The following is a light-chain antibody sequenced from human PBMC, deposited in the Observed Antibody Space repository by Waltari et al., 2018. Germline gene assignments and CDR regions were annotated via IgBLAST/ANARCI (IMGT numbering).Light chain of an antibody. Sequence: IVMTQSPATLSVSPGERATLSCRASQSVSSNLAWYQQKPGQAPRLLIYGASTRATGIPARFSGSGSGTEFTLTISSLQSEDLALYYCQQYNNWPPTTFGQGTRLEIK. V-gene: IGKV3-15*01. CDR1: QSVSSN. CDR2: GAS. CDR3: QQYNNWPPTT. J-gene: IGKJ5*01.